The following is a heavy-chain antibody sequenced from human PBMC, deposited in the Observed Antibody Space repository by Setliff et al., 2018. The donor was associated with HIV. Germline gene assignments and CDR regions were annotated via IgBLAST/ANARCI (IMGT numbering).Heavy chain of an antibody. D-gene: IGHD6-19*01. Sequence: KLSETLSLTCTVSGGSISSSSYYWGWIRQPPGKGLEWIGSIYYSGSTYYNPSLESRVTISVDTSKNHFSLRLSSVTAADTAVYYCARRAVAGTSFDYWGQGTLVTVSS. CDR1: GGSISSSSYY. CDR3: ARRAVAGTSFDY. V-gene: IGHV4-39*02. J-gene: IGHJ4*02. CDR2: IYYSGST.